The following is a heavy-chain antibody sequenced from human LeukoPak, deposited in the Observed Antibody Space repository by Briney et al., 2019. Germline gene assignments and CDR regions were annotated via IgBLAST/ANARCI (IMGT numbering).Heavy chain of an antibody. CDR3: VRCSNLSFDY. CDR2: MSTDGTAT. Sequence: GGSLRLSCAASGLTLSPYWMHWVRQAPGKGLVWVSHMSTDGTATTYADSVKGRFTISRDNAKSTLYLQMNSLRAEDTAVYYCVRCSNLSFDYWGQGSLVTVSS. J-gene: IGHJ4*02. CDR1: GLTLSPYW. D-gene: IGHD1-14*01. V-gene: IGHV3-74*01.